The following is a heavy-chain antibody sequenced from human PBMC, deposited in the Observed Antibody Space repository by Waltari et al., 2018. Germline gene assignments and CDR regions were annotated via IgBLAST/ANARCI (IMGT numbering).Heavy chain of an antibody. Sequence: VSGGSISSSSYYWGWIRQPPGKGLEWIGSIYYSGSTYYNPSLKSRVTISVDTSKNQFSLKLSSVTAADTAVYYCARNFWSGYYTEGNWGQGTLVTVSS. CDR1: GGSISSSSYY. CDR2: IYYSGST. V-gene: IGHV4-39*01. CDR3: ARNFWSGYYTEGN. J-gene: IGHJ4*02. D-gene: IGHD3-3*01.